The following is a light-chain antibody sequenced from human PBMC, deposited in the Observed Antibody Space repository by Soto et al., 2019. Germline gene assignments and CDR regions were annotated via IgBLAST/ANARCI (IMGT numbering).Light chain of an antibody. CDR3: AAWDDSLNGCV. J-gene: IGLJ3*02. CDR1: SSNIGSNT. V-gene: IGLV1-44*01. CDR2: TNN. Sequence: QAVVTQPPSASGTHGQRVTIDCSGSSSNIGSNTVNWYQQLPGTAPKLLIYTNNQRPSGVPDRFSGSKSGTSASLAISGLQSDDEADYYCAAWDDSLNGCVFGGGTKLTVL.